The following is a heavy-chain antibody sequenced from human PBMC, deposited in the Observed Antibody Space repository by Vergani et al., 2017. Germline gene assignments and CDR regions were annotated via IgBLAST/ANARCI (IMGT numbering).Heavy chain of an antibody. V-gene: IGHV1-18*01. CDR2: ISAYNGNT. CDR1: GYTFTSYG. CDR3: ASSSGYYDSSGYSNY. J-gene: IGHJ4*02. D-gene: IGHD3-22*01. Sequence: QVPLVQSGAEVKTPGASVKVSCKASGYTFTSYGISWVRQAPGQGLEWMGWISAYNGNTNYAQKLQGRVTMTTDTSTSTAYMELRSLRSDDTAVYYCASSSGYYDSSGYSNYWGQGTLVTVSS.